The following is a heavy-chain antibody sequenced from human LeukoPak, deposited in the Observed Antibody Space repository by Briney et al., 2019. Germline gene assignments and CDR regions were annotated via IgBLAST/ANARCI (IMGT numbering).Heavy chain of an antibody. CDR2: IKSKTDGGTT. J-gene: IGHJ4*02. D-gene: IGHD6-13*01. CDR3: TTVGYSSSWYFSSLSSYFDY. V-gene: IGHV3-15*01. CDR1: GFTFSNAW. Sequence: GGSLRLSCAASGFTFSNAWMSWVRQAPGKGLEWVGRIKSKTDGGTTDYAAPVKGRFTISRDDSKNTLYLQMNSLKTEDTAVYYCTTVGYSSSWYFSSLSSYFDYWGQGTLVTVSS.